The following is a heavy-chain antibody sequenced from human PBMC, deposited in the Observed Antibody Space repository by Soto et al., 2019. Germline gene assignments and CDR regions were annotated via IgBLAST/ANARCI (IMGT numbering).Heavy chain of an antibody. CDR2: ISYDGSNK. J-gene: IGHJ4*02. CDR3: ATGIVATIFFDY. CDR1: GFTFSSYG. D-gene: IGHD5-12*01. V-gene: IGHV3-30*03. Sequence: QVQLVESGGGVVQPGRSLRLSCAASGFTFSSYGMHWVRQAPGKGLEWVAVISYDGSNKYYADSVKGRFTISRDNSKNTLYLQMNSLRAEDTAVYYCATGIVATIFFDYWGQGTLVTVSS.